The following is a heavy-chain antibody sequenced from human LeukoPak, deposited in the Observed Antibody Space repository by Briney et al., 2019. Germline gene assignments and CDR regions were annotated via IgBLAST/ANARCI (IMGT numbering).Heavy chain of an antibody. CDR2: INHSGST. D-gene: IGHD4-17*01. CDR3: ARVNNVHYGDYRWAPGFDP. V-gene: IGHV4-34*01. CDR1: GGSFSGYY. Sequence: SETLSLTCAVYGGSFSGYYWSWIRQPPGKGLEWIGEINHSGSTNYNPSLKSRVTISVDTSKNQFSLKLSSVTAADTAVYYCARVNNVHYGDYRWAPGFDPWGQGTLVTVSS. J-gene: IGHJ5*02.